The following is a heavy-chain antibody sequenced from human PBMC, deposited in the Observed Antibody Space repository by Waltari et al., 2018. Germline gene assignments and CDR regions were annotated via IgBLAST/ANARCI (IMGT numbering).Heavy chain of an antibody. J-gene: IGHJ4*02. Sequence: EVRLVESGGGLLHPGGTLRLSCEASGFTCTSHHLNWIRQAPGKGLEWLSYISSTFEIHYADSVKGRLTVSRDNARNSVFLEMSSLRADDTAVYYCVRDLNWGFDSWGQGTLVTVSS. CDR3: VRDLNWGFDS. CDR2: ISSTFEI. CDR1: GFTCTSHH. D-gene: IGHD7-27*01. V-gene: IGHV3-48*03.